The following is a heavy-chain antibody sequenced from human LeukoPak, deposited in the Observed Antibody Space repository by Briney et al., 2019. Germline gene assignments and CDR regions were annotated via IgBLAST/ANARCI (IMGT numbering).Heavy chain of an antibody. Sequence: ASVKVCCKASGYTFTGYYMHWVRQAPGQGLEWMGWINPNSGGTNYAQKFKGRVTMTRDTSISTAYMELSRLRSDDTAVYYCARVPKATPGHFDYWGQGTLVTVSS. CDR3: ARVPKATPGHFDY. CDR1: GYTFTGYY. J-gene: IGHJ4*02. CDR2: INPNSGGT. V-gene: IGHV1-2*02.